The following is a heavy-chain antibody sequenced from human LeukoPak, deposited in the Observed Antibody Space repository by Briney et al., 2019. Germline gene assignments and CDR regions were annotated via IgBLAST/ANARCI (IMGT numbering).Heavy chain of an antibody. J-gene: IGHJ4*02. CDR2: IIPIFGTA. CDR3: ASAPYSSSWEPGD. CDR1: GGTFSSYA. D-gene: IGHD6-13*01. Sequence: SVKVSCKASGGTFSSYAISWVRQAPGQGLEWMGGIIPIFGTANYAQKFQGRVTITADKSTSTAYMELSSLRSEDTAVYYCASAPYSSSWEPGDWGQGTLVTVSS. V-gene: IGHV1-69*06.